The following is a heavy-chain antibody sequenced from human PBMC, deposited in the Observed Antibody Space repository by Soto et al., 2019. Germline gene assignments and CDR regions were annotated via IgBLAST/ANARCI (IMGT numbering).Heavy chain of an antibody. CDR3: AKGDCSSTSCYYYYYYGMDV. J-gene: IGHJ6*02. Sequence: GGSLRLSCAASGFTFSSYAMSWVRQAPGKGLEWVSAISGSGGSTYYADSVKGWFTISRDNSKNTLYLQMNSLRAEDTAVYYCAKGDCSSTSCYYYYYYGMDVWGQGTTVTVSS. CDR1: GFTFSSYA. D-gene: IGHD2-2*01. CDR2: ISGSGGST. V-gene: IGHV3-23*01.